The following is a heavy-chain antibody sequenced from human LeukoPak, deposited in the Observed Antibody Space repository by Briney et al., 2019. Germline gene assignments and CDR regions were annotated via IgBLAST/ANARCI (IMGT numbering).Heavy chain of an antibody. J-gene: IGHJ6*02. CDR1: GYTLTELS. V-gene: IGHV1-24*01. CDR3: ATDAVPAAMYGV. D-gene: IGHD2-2*01. CDR2: FDPVDGET. Sequence: ASVKVSCKVSGYTLTELSMHWVRQAPGKGLEWMGGFDPVDGETIYAQKFQGRVTMTEDTSTDTAYMELSSLRSEDTAVYYCATDAVPAAMYGVWGQGTTVTVSS.